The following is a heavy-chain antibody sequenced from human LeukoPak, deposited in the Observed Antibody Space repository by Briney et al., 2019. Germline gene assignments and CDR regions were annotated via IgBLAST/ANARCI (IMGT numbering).Heavy chain of an antibody. CDR3: AKPAYKYCSGGSCFFFDY. CDR1: GFTFSSYG. V-gene: IGHV3-23*01. J-gene: IGHJ4*02. CDR2: ISGSGGST. Sequence: GGSLRLSCAASGFTFSSYGMSWVRQAPGKGLEWVSAISGSGGSTYYADSVKGRFTISRDNSKNTLYLQMNSLRAEDTAVYYCAKPAYKYCSGGSCFFFDYWGQGTLVTVSS. D-gene: IGHD2-15*01.